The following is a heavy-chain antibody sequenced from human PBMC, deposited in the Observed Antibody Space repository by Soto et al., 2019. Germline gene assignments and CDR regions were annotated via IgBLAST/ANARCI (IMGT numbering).Heavy chain of an antibody. CDR2: ITWNSGSI. J-gene: IGHJ4*02. CDR3: AKEAISSAWSGDRKYYFDY. V-gene: IGHV3-9*01. Sequence: DVQLVESGGGLVQPGRSLRLSCAASGFTFDDYAMHWVRQAPGKGLEWVSGITWNSGSIAYADSVKGRFTISRDNAKNSLYVQMNSLRVEDTALYYCAKEAISSAWSGDRKYYFDYWGQGTLVTVSS. D-gene: IGHD6-19*01. CDR1: GFTFDDYA.